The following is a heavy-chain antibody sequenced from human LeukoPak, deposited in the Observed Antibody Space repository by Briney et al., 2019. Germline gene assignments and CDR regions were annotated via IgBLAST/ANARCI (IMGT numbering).Heavy chain of an antibody. CDR3: ARGWGYSVKGYCSGGSCNYYYGMDV. D-gene: IGHD2-15*01. Sequence: SVKVSCKASGGTFSSYAISWVQQAPGQGLEWMGGIIPILGTTNYAQKFQGRVTFTADESTSTAYMELSSLRSEDTAVYYCARGWGYSVKGYCSGGSCNYYYGMDVWGQGTTVTVSS. CDR1: GGTFSSYA. V-gene: IGHV1-69*13. CDR2: IIPILGTT. J-gene: IGHJ6*02.